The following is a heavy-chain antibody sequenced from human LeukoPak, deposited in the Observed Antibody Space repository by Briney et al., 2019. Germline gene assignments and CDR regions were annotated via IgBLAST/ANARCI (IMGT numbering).Heavy chain of an antibody. Sequence: SETLSLTCTVSGGSISSYYWSWIRQPPGKGLEWIGHIYYSGSNNYCPSLKSRVNISVDTSKNQFSLKLSSVTAADTAVYYCARGNKIQKSGYYGYWGQGTLVTVSS. CDR2: IYYSGSN. CDR1: GGSISSYY. D-gene: IGHD3-22*01. CDR3: ARGNKIQKSGYYGY. V-gene: IGHV4-59*01. J-gene: IGHJ4*02.